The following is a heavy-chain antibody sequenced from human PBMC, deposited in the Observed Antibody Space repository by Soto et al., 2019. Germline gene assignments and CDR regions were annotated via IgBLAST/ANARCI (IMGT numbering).Heavy chain of an antibody. Sequence: SETLSLTCAVYGGSFSGYYWSWIRQPPGKGLEWIGEINHSGSTNYNPSLKSRVTISVDTSKNQFSLKLSSVTAADTAVYYCARGNSIRKIRFLEWLILWGQGTLVTVSS. V-gene: IGHV4-34*01. D-gene: IGHD3-3*01. J-gene: IGHJ4*02. CDR3: ARGNSIRKIRFLEWLIL. CDR1: GGSFSGYY. CDR2: INHSGST.